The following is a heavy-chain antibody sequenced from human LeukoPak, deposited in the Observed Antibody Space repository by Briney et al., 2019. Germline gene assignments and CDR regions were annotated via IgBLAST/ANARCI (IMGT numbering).Heavy chain of an antibody. J-gene: IGHJ2*01. CDR1: GYTFTGYY. D-gene: IGHD4-17*01. Sequence: ASVKVSCKASGYTFTGYYMHWVRQAPGQGLEWMGWINPNSGGTNYAQKFQGRVTMTTDTSTSTAYMELRSLKSDDTAVYYCAREGGRDDYGDYKPPGWGYFDLWGRGTLVTVSS. CDR3: AREGGRDDYGDYKPPGWGYFDL. V-gene: IGHV1-2*02. CDR2: INPNSGGT.